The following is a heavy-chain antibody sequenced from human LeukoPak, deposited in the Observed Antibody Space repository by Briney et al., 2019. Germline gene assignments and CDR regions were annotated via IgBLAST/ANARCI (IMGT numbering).Heavy chain of an antibody. CDR3: ARDPSFSSGWFDY. V-gene: IGHV4-39*07. CDR2: IYYSGST. D-gene: IGHD6-19*01. J-gene: IGHJ4*02. CDR1: GGSISSSSYY. Sequence: SETLSLTCTVSGGSISSSSYYWGWIRQPPGKGLEWIGSIYYSGSTYYNPSLKSRVTMSVDTSKNQFSLKLTSVTAADTAVYYCARDPSFSSGWFDYWGQGTLVTVSS.